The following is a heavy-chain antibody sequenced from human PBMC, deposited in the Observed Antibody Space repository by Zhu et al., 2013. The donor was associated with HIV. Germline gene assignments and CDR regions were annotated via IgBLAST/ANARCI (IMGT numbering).Heavy chain of an antibody. CDR2: ISAYNGNT. Sequence: QVQLVQSGAEVKKPGASVKVSCKASGYTFTSYGISWVRQAPGQGLEWMGWISAYNGNTNYAQKLQGRVTMTTDTSTSTAYMELRSLRSDDTAVYYCARDRVGEIWFGELPLDYWGQGTLVTVSS. CDR1: GYTFTSYG. D-gene: IGHD3-10*01. J-gene: IGHJ4*02. CDR3: ARDRVGEIWFGELPLDY. V-gene: IGHV1-18*01.